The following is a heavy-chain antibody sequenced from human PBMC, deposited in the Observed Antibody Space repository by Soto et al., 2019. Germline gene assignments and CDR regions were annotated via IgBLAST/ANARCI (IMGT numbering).Heavy chain of an antibody. Sequence: EVQLVESGGGLVQPGGSLRLSCAASGFTFSSYWMHWVRQAPGKGLVWVSRINSDGSSTSYADSVKGRFTISRDNAKNTLYLQMNSLRAEYKAVYYCARAEAPPPFFDYWGQGTLVTVSS. CDR2: INSDGSST. V-gene: IGHV3-74*01. J-gene: IGHJ4*02. CDR3: ARAEAPPPFFDY. CDR1: GFTFSSYW.